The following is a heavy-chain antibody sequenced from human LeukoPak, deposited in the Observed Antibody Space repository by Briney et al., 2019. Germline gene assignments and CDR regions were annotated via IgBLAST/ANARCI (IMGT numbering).Heavy chain of an antibody. V-gene: IGHV1-18*01. Sequence: ASVKVSCKASGYTFTSYGISWVRQAPGQGLEWMGWISAYNGNTTYAQKLQGRVTMTTDTSTSTAYMELRSLRSDDTAVYSCAKTSNEYDILTGYHDAFDIWGQGTMVTVSS. CDR3: AKTSNEYDILTGYHDAFDI. CDR1: GYTFTSYG. D-gene: IGHD3-9*01. J-gene: IGHJ3*02. CDR2: ISAYNGNT.